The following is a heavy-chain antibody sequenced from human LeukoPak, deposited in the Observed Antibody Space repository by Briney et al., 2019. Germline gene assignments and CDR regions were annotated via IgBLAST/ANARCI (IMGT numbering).Heavy chain of an antibody. V-gene: IGHV1-2*06. CDR1: GYTFTGYY. D-gene: IGHD2-15*01. Sequence: ASVKVSCKASGYTFTGYYMHWVRQAPGQGLEWMGRINPNSGGTNYAQKFQGRVTMTRDTSISTAYMELISLRSDDTAVYYCASSLCSGVSCSFDYWGQGTLVTVSS. CDR2: INPNSGGT. CDR3: ASSLCSGVSCSFDY. J-gene: IGHJ4*02.